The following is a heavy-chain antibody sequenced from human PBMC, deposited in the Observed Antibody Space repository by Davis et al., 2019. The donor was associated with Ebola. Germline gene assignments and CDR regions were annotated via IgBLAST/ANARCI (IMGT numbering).Heavy chain of an antibody. CDR3: ARSGAHDSGKSVFDH. J-gene: IGHJ4*02. CDR2: TYYRSKSYD. V-gene: IGHV6-1*01. CDR1: AATLSSNSSA. Sequence: MPSETLSLTCVLSAATLSSNSSAWSWIRQSPSRGLEWLGLTYYRSKSYDDYPLSVKSRITINPDTSKNQFSLQMNSVTSEDTAVYYCARSGAHDSGKSVFDHRGQGTLVTVSS. D-gene: IGHD3-10*01.